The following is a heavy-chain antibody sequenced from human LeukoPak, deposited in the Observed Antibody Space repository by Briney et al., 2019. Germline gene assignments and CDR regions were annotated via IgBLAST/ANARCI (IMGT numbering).Heavy chain of an antibody. D-gene: IGHD3-3*01. J-gene: IGHJ5*02. CDR2: INPSGGST. CDR3: ARNPDSRRILEWTNWFDP. Sequence: ASVKVSCKASGYTLTSYYMHWVRQAPGQGLEWMGIINPSGGSTSYAQKFQGRVTTTRDMSTSTVYMELSSLRSEDTAVYYCARNPDSRRILEWTNWFDPWGQGTLVTVSS. V-gene: IGHV1-46*01. CDR1: GYTLTSYY.